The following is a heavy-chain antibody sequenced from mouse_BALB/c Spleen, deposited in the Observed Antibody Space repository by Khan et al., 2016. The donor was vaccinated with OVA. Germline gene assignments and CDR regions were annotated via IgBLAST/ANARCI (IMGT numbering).Heavy chain of an antibody. CDR1: GYSITSGYA. J-gene: IGHJ2*01. D-gene: IGHD1-1*01. CDR3: ARGNYYGYYFDY. Sequence: VQLKESGPGLVKPSQSLSLTCTVTGYSITSGYAWNWIRQFPGNKLEWMGYISYSGGTSYNPSLKSRISITRDTSKNQFFLQLNSVTTEDTATCYCARGNYYGYYFDYWGQGTPLTVSS. V-gene: IGHV3-2*02. CDR2: ISYSGGT.